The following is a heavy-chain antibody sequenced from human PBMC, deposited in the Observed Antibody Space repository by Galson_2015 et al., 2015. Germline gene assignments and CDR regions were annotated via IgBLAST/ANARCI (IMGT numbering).Heavy chain of an antibody. Sequence: SLRLSCAASGFTFSSYAMHWVRQAPGKGLEWVAVISYDGSNKYYADSVKGRFTISRDNSKNTLYLQMNSLRAEDTAVYYCARDSGTTVTTEDVGAEAGYWGQGTLVTVSS. CDR1: GFTFSSYA. CDR2: ISYDGSNK. J-gene: IGHJ4*02. D-gene: IGHD4-17*01. CDR3: ARDSGTTVTTEDVGAEAGY. V-gene: IGHV3-30-3*01.